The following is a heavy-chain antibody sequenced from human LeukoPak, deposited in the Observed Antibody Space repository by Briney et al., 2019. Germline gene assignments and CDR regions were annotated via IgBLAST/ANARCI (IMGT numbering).Heavy chain of an antibody. CDR1: GGSISSYY. CDR2: IYHSGST. CDR3: ARDGRYSSGVAFDI. J-gene: IGHJ3*02. Sequence: PSETLSLTCTVSGGSISSYYWSWIRQPPGKGLEWIGYIYHSGSTYYNPSLKSRVTISVDRSKNQFSLKLSSVTAADTAVYYCARDGRYSSGVAFDIWGQGTMVTVSS. D-gene: IGHD6-19*01. V-gene: IGHV4-59*12.